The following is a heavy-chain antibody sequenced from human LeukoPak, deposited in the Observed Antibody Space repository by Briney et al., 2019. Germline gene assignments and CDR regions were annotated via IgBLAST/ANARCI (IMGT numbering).Heavy chain of an antibody. Sequence: GGSLRLSCTASGFTFGDYAMSWFRQAPGKGLEWVGFIRRKAYGGTTEYAASVKGRFAISRDDSKSIAYLQMNSLKTEDTAVYYCTRSLLWFGELPNNDAFDIWGQGTMVTVSS. V-gene: IGHV3-49*03. CDR2: IRRKAYGGTT. J-gene: IGHJ3*02. CDR1: GFTFGDYA. D-gene: IGHD3-10*01. CDR3: TRSLLWFGELPNNDAFDI.